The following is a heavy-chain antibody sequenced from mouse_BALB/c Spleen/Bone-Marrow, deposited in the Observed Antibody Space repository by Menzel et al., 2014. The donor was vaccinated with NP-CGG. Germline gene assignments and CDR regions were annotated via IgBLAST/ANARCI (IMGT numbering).Heavy chain of an antibody. CDR3: ARFPMDY. V-gene: IGHV7-3*02. CDR1: GFTFTDYY. CDR2: IRNKAYGYTT. J-gene: IGHJ4*01. Sequence: EVMLVESGGGLVQPGGSLRLSCTPSGFTFTDYYMSWVRQPPGKALEWLAFIRNKAYGYTTVYSASVRGRFTISRDYSQGILYLQINTLRDEDSASYSCARFPMDYWGQGTSVPVSS.